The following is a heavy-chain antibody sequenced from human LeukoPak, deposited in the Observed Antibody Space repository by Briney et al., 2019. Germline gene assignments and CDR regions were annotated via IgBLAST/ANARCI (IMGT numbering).Heavy chain of an antibody. CDR2: INPNSGGT. D-gene: IGHD5-18*01. CDR3: ARTRIQLWLGYYYGMDV. Sequence: ASVKVSCKASGYTFTGYYMHWVRQAPGQGLEWMGWINPNSGGTNYAQKSQGRVTMTRDTSISTAYMELSRLRSDDTAVYYCARTRIQLWLGYYYGMDVWGQGTTVTVSS. J-gene: IGHJ6*02. V-gene: IGHV1-2*02. CDR1: GYTFTGYY.